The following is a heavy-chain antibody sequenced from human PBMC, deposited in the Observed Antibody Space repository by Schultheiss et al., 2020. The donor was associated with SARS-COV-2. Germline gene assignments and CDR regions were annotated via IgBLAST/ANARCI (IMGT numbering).Heavy chain of an antibody. CDR3: ARATMIVVVITIYYYYYGMDV. J-gene: IGHJ6*02. CDR1: GYTFTSYG. Sequence: ASVKVSCKASGYTFTSYGISWVRQAPGQGLEWMGWISAYNGNTNYGQKFQGRVSMTTDTSTSTASMELRSLRSDDTAIYYCARATMIVVVITIYYYYYGMDVWGQGTTVTVSS. CDR2: ISAYNGNT. D-gene: IGHD3-22*01. V-gene: IGHV1-18*01.